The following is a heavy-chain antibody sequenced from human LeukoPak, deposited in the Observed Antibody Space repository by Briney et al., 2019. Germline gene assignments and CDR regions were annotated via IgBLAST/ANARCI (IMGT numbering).Heavy chain of an antibody. Sequence: PSETLSLTCTVSGGSISSYYWSWIRQPAGKGLEWIGRIYTSGSTNYNPSLKSRVTMSVDTSKNQFSLRLSSVTAADTAVYYCARGVAYCSNGICYSRETEYFQNWGQGTLVTVSS. V-gene: IGHV4-4*07. CDR2: IYTSGST. J-gene: IGHJ1*01. CDR3: ARGVAYCSNGICYSRETEYFQN. D-gene: IGHD2-8*01. CDR1: GGSISSYY.